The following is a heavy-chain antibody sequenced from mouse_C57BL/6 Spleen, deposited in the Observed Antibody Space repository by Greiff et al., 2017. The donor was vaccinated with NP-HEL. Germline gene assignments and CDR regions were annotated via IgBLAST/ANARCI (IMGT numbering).Heavy chain of an antibody. D-gene: IGHD1-1*01. CDR2: IYPGDGDT. CDR1: GYAFSSYW. CDR3: ARSITTVVATNFDV. J-gene: IGHJ1*03. Sequence: QVQLKESGPELVKPGASVKISCKASGYAFSSYWMNWVKQRPGKGLEWIGRIYPGDGDTNYNGKFKGKATLTADKSSSTAYMQLSSLTSEDSAVYFCARSITTVVATNFDVWGTGTTVTVSS. V-gene: IGHV1-82*01.